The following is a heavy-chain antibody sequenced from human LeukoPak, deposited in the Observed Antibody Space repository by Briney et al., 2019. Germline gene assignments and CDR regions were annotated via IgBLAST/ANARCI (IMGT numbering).Heavy chain of an antibody. CDR3: ARCYYDSSGYCYYFDY. CDR2: IYYSGST. D-gene: IGHD3-22*01. J-gene: IGHJ4*02. Sequence: SETLSLTCTVSGGSIRSSYYYWGWIRQPPGKGLEWIGYIYYSGSTNYNPSLKSRVTISVDTSKNQFSLKLSSVTAADTAVYYCARCYYDSSGYCYYFDYWGQGTLVTVSS. CDR1: GGSIRSSYYY. V-gene: IGHV4-61*05.